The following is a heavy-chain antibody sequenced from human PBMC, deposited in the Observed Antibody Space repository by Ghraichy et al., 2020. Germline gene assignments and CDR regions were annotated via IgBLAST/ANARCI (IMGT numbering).Heavy chain of an antibody. J-gene: IGHJ4*02. D-gene: IGHD5-18*01. CDR2: IKRDGSDK. V-gene: IGHV3-7*03. Sequence: LSLSCAASGFTFSTYWMSWVRQAPGKGLEWVANIKRDGSDKYYVDSVRGRFTISRDNAKNSLYLQLNSLRAEDTAVYYCAGHLRGYSFGYLYFQYWGQGTLVTVSS. CDR1: GFTFSTYW. CDR3: AGHLRGYSFGYLYFQY.